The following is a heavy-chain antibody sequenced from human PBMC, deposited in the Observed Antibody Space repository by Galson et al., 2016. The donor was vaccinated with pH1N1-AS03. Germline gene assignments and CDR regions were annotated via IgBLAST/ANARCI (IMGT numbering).Heavy chain of an antibody. Sequence: SETLSLTCTVSGDSTFDYYWNWIRQPPGKGLEWIGYIQTTGNTKYNPSLKSRVTMSIDTSKNQFSLHLMSVTAADTALYNCARDPPLEIGWYFDLWGRGTLVTVSS. CDR1: GDSTFDYY. D-gene: IGHD3-3*01. V-gene: IGHV4-4*09. J-gene: IGHJ2*01. CDR3: ARDPPLEIGWYFDL. CDR2: IQTTGNT.